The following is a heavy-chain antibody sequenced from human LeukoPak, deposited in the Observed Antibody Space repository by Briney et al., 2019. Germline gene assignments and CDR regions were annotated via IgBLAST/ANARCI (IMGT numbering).Heavy chain of an antibody. CDR3: ARKSRGSSGYYY. CDR2: MNPNSGNT. D-gene: IGHD3-22*01. CDR1: GYTFTGYD. V-gene: IGHV1-8*01. Sequence: ASVKVSCKASGYTFTGYDINWVRQATGQGLEWMGWMNPNSGNTGYAQKFQGRVTMTRNTSISTAYMELSSLRSEDTAVYYCARKSRGSSGYYYWGQGTLVTVSS. J-gene: IGHJ4*02.